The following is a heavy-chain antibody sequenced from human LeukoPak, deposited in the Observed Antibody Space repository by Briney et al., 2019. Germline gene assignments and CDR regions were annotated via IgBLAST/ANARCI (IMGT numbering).Heavy chain of an antibody. V-gene: IGHV3-30*18. J-gene: IGHJ3*02. CDR1: GFIFSSYG. CDR2: ISYDGSKK. CDR3: AKAQGHDSSGYYYYGFDI. D-gene: IGHD3-22*01. Sequence: GTSLRLSCAASGFIFSSYGMNWVRQGPGKGLEWVAVISYDGSKKYYVDSVKGRFTISRDNSKNTLYLEMKSLRAEDTAVYYCAKAQGHDSSGYYYYGFDIWGQGTMVTVS.